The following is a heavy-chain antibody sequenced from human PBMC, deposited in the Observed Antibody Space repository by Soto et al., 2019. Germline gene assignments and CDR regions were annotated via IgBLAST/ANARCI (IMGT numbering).Heavy chain of an antibody. CDR2: ISSSGSTI. CDR1: GFTFSSYE. J-gene: IGHJ6*02. V-gene: IGHV3-48*03. D-gene: IGHD3-22*01. Sequence: PGGSLRLSCAASGFTFSSYEMNWVRQTPGEGLEWVSYISSSGSTIYYADSVKGRFTISRDNAKNSLYLQMNSLRAEDTAVYYCAREETYYYDSSGYYLVNYYGMDAWGQGTTVTVSS. CDR3: AREETYYYDSSGYYLVNYYGMDA.